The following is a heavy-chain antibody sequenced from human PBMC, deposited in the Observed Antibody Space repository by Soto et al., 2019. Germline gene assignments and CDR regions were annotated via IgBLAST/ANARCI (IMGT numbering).Heavy chain of an antibody. CDR1: GFTVSSNY. V-gene: IGHV3-66*01. J-gene: IGHJ4*02. Sequence: SLRLSCAASGFTVSSNYMSWVRQAPGKGLEWVSVIYSGGSTYYADSVKGRFTISRDNSKNTLYLQMNSLRAEDTAVYYCARAPVYSMYCSGGSCSYYFDYWGQGTLVTVS. CDR3: ARAPVYSMYCSGGSCSYYFDY. D-gene: IGHD2-15*01. CDR2: IYSGGST.